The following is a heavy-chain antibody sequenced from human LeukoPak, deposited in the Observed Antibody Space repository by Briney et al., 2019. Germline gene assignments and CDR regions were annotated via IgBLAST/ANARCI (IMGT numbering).Heavy chain of an antibody. D-gene: IGHD4-17*01. CDR1: GFTFSSYS. CDR3: ARGNGDYEGGLDY. CDR2: ISSSSSYI. Sequence: PGGSLRLSCAASGFTFSSYSMNWVRQAPGKGLEWVSSISSSSSYIYYADSVKGRFTISRDNAKNSLYLQMNSLRAEDTAVYYCARGNGDYEGGLDYWGQGTLVTVSS. J-gene: IGHJ4*02. V-gene: IGHV3-21*01.